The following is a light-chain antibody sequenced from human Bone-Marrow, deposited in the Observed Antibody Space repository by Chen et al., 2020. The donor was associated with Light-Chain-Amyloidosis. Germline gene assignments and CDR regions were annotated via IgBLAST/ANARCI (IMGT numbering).Light chain of an antibody. CDR2: DDS. CDR3: QVLDRSSDRPV. CDR1: NIGSTS. V-gene: IGLV3-21*02. Sequence: SYLLTQPSSVSVAPGQTATIACGGNNIGSTSVPWDQQPPGQAPLLVVYDDSDRHSGIPDRLSGSNSGNTSTLTISRVEAGDEADYYCQVLDRSSDRPVFGGGTKLTVL. J-gene: IGLJ3*02.